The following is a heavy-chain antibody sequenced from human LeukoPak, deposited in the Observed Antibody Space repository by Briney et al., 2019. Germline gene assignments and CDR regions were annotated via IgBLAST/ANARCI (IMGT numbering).Heavy chain of an antibody. J-gene: IGHJ4*02. D-gene: IGHD6-19*01. CDR3: ARVAGSIDY. Sequence: GASVTVSCTASGYTFTSYDINWVRQATGQGLEWMGWTNPNSGYTGYAQKFQGRVTITRNTAIRTAYMELSSLRSEDTAVYYCARVAGSIDYWGQGTLVTVSS. CDR1: GYTFTSYD. V-gene: IGHV1-8*03. CDR2: TNPNSGYT.